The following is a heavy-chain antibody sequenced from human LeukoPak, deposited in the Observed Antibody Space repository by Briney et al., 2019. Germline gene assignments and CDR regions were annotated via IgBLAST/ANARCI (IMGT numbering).Heavy chain of an antibody. CDR1: GYTFTSYY. CDR2: INPSGGST. J-gene: IGHJ4*02. CDR3: TRRSSGYDLDY. Sequence: ASVKVSCKASGYTFTSYYMHWVRQAPGQGLEWMGIINPSGGSTSYAQKFQGRVTMTRDTSTSTVYMELSSLRSEDTAVYYCTRRSSGYDLDYWGQGTLVTVSS. D-gene: IGHD5-12*01. V-gene: IGHV1-46*01.